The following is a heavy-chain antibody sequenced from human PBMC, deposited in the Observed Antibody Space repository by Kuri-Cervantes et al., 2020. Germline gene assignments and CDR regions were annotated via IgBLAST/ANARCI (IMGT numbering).Heavy chain of an antibody. CDR3: ARGGDVHGGNFGY. CDR1: GFTFSSYS. J-gene: IGHJ4*02. CDR2: ISSSSSYI. D-gene: IGHD3-16*01. Sequence: GGSLRLSCAASGFTFSSYSMNWVRQAPGKGLEWVSSISSSSSYIYYADSVKGRFTISRDNAKNSLYLQMNSLRAEDTAVYYCARGGDVHGGNFGYWGQGTLVTVSS. V-gene: IGHV3-21*01.